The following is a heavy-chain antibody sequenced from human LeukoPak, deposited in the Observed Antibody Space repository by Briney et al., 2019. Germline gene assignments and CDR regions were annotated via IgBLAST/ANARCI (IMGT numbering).Heavy chain of an antibody. J-gene: IGHJ4*02. CDR3: ARDGFSSSWGLAY. V-gene: IGHV3-53*01. CDR2: IYSGGST. CDR1: GFTFSSYN. Sequence: PGGSLRLSCAASGFTFSSYNMNWVRQAPGKGLEWVSVIYSGGSTYYADSVKGRFTISRDNSKNTLYLQMNSLRVEDTAVYYCARDGFSSSWGLAYWGQGTLVTVSS. D-gene: IGHD6-13*01.